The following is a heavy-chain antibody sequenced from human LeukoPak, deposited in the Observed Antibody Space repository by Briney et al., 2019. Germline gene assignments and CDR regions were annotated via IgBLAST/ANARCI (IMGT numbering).Heavy chain of an antibody. V-gene: IGHV5-51*01. CDR1: GYSFTSYW. CDR3: ARHSVRRTYYFDY. Sequence: GESLKISCKGSGYSFTSYWIGWVRQMPGKGLEWMGIIYPADSDTRYSPSFQGQVTISADKSSSTAYLQWGSLKASDTAMYFCARHSVRRTYYFDYWGQGTLVTVSS. CDR2: IYPADSDT. D-gene: IGHD3-10*01. J-gene: IGHJ4*02.